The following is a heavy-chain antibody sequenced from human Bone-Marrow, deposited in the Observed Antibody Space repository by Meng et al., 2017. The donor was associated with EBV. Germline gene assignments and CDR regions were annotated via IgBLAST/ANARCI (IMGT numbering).Heavy chain of an antibody. J-gene: IGHJ4*02. Sequence: QVQLVQSGAEVKTPGASVKVSCRTSGYTFSSYDVNWVRQAPGQGPEWMGWINPNSGNTGFAQKIQGRVSMTWDTYTSTAYMELRNLRSEDTAVYYCARMGYWGQGTLVTVSS. CDR1: GYTFSSYD. CDR3: ARMGY. V-gene: IGHV1-8*01. CDR2: INPNSGNT.